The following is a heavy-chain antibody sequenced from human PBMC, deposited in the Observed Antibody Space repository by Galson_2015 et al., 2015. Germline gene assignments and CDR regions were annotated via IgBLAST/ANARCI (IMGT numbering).Heavy chain of an antibody. Sequence: QSGAEVKKPGQSLKISCKGSGYNFTNYWIDWVRQMPGKGLEWMGIIHLGDSDTRYSPSFHGKVTISADKSINTAYLQWSSLKASDTAIYYCARQRDWSLDFWGQGTLVTVSS. CDR2: IHLGDSDT. CDR3: ARQRDWSLDF. D-gene: IGHD1-1*01. J-gene: IGHJ4*02. CDR1: GYNFTNYW. V-gene: IGHV5-51*01.